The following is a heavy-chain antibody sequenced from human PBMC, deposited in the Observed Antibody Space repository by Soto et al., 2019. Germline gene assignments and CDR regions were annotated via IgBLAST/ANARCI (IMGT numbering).Heavy chain of an antibody. CDR3: ARIISPSYISGWYGVYYYYGMDV. J-gene: IGHJ6*02. CDR1: GGSFSGYY. Sequence: QVQLQQWGAGLLKPSETLSLTCAVYGGSFSGYYWSWIRQPPGKGLEWIGEINHSGSTNYNPSLKSRVTISVDTSKNQFSLKLSSVTAADTAVYYCARIISPSYISGWYGVYYYYGMDVWGQGTTVTVSS. CDR2: INHSGST. D-gene: IGHD6-19*01. V-gene: IGHV4-34*01.